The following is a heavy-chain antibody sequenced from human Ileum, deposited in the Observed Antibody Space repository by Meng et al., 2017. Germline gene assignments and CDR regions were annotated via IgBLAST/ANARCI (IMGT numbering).Heavy chain of an antibody. CDR2: IYPGGSI. J-gene: IGHJ4*02. CDR1: GGSINSYVW. V-gene: IGHV4-4*02. CDR3: VRNDYCSGGTCYPHFDY. Sequence: VAREESGPGLVKPSGTLSLTCAVSGGSINSYVWWSWVRQAPGKGLEWIGEIYPGGSINYNPSLKSRVTISADTSKNQFSLSLDSVTAADTAVYYCVRNDYCSGGTCYPHFDYWGQGTLVTVSS. D-gene: IGHD2-15*01.